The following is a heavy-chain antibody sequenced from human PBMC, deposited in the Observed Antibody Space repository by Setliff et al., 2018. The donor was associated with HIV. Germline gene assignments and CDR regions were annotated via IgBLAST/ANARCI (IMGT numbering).Heavy chain of an antibody. D-gene: IGHD5-18*01. Sequence: PGGSLRLSCAASGFTFSSYTMNWVRQAPGKGLEWVSSISNSSYYIYYADSVKGRFTISRGNSQNALYLQMNSLRADDTAIYYCAKGFRPVDTALVSGPTYWGQGIRVTVSS. CDR2: ISNSSYYI. CDR1: GFTFSSYT. J-gene: IGHJ4*02. CDR3: AKGFRPVDTALVSGPTY. V-gene: IGHV3-21*04.